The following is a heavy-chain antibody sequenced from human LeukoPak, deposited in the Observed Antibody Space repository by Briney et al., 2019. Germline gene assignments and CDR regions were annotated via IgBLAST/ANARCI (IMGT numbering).Heavy chain of an antibody. CDR2: IYWDDDK. CDR3: AKAGYGSGSYLRYYYYGMDV. Sequence: SGPTLVNPTQTLTLTCTLSGLSLNTAGVGVGWIRQPPGKALEWLALIYWDDDKRYNPSLETRLTITKDTSKNQVVLTVTNMDPVDTATYYCAKAGYGSGSYLRYYYYGMDVWGQGTTVTVSS. V-gene: IGHV2-5*02. D-gene: IGHD3-10*01. CDR1: GLSLNTAGVG. J-gene: IGHJ6*02.